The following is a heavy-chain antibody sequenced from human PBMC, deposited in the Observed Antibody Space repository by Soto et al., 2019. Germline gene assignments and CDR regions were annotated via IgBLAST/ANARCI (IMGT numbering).Heavy chain of an antibody. Sequence: PGECLKSSGKGSGYSFTSYWIGWVRQMPGKGLEWMGIIYPGDSDTRYSPSFQGQVTISADKSISTAYLQWSSLKASDTAMYYCARHSSDSSGYYFTDYYSGMDVWGQGTTVTVSS. D-gene: IGHD3-22*01. CDR3: ARHSSDSSGYYFTDYYSGMDV. CDR2: IYPGDSDT. J-gene: IGHJ6*02. V-gene: IGHV5-51*01. CDR1: GYSFTSYW.